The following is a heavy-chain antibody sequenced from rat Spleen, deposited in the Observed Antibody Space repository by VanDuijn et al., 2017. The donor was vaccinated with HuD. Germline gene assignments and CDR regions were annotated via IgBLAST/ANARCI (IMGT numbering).Heavy chain of an antibody. V-gene: IGHV5-20*01. Sequence: EVQLVESGGGLVQPGRSLKLSCAASGFTFSDYYMAWVRQAPTKGLEWVASISYDGGSTYYRDSVRGRFTLSRDNAKSTLYLQMDSLRSEDTATYYCARPDGYTYVMDAWGQGASVTVSS. CDR2: ISYDGGST. CDR1: GFTFSDYY. D-gene: IGHD1-4*01. J-gene: IGHJ4*01. CDR3: ARPDGYTYVMDA.